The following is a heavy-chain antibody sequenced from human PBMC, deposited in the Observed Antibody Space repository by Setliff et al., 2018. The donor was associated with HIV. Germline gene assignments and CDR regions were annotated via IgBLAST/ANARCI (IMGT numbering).Heavy chain of an antibody. CDR3: ARVGWDYYDSSGVGEFDY. CDR2: IYTNGYT. V-gene: IGHV4-61*09. J-gene: IGHJ4*02. D-gene: IGHD3-22*01. CDR1: GGSISSGSYY. Sequence: SETLSLTCSVSGGSISSGSYYWTWIRQPAGKGPEWIGHIYTNGYTNYNPSLKSRVTISVDTSKNQFSLKLSSVTAADTAVYYCARVGWDYYDSSGVGEFDYWGQGTLVTVSS.